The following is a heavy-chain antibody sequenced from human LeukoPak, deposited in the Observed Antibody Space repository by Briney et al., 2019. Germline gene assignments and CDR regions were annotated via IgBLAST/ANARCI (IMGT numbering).Heavy chain of an antibody. D-gene: IGHD3-22*01. J-gene: IGHJ4*02. V-gene: IGHV3-48*03. CDR2: ISSSGSTI. CDR1: GFTFSSYE. Sequence: GGSLRLSCAASGFTFSSYEMNWVRQAPGKGLEWVSYISSSGSTIYYADSVKGRFTISRDNAKNSLYLQMNSPRAEDTAVYYCARDYYDSSGYPPHFDYWGQGTLVTVSS. CDR3: ARDYYDSSGYPPHFDY.